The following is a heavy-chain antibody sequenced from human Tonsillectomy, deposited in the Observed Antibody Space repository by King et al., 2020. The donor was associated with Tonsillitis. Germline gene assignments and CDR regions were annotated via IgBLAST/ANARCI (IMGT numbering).Heavy chain of an antibody. CDR2: ISGSGGTT. J-gene: IGHJ6*03. CDR3: AGGGYMITFGGVIVSDYYCYMDV. D-gene: IGHD3-16*02. V-gene: IGHV3-23*04. Sequence: VQLVESGGGLVQPGGSLRLSCAASGFTFSSYAMSWVRQAPGKGLEWVSAISGSGGTTYYADSVKGRFTISRDNSKNTLYLQMNSLRAEDTAVYYCAGGGYMITFGGVIVSDYYCYMDVWGKGTTVTVSS. CDR1: GFTFSSYA.